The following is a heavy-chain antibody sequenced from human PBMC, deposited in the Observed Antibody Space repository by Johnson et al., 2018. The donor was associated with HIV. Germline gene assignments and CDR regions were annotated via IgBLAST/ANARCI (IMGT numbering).Heavy chain of an antibody. CDR3: ANDFWSGSGI. Sequence: VQLVESGGGVVQPGGSLRLSCAASGFTFSSYAMHWVRQAPGKGLEWVANIKQDGSEKYYVDSVKGRFTISRDNAKNSLYLQMNSLRAEDTAVYYCANDFWSGSGIWGQGTMVTVSS. CDR2: IKQDGSEK. D-gene: IGHD3-3*01. J-gene: IGHJ3*02. CDR1: GFTFSSYA. V-gene: IGHV3-7*01.